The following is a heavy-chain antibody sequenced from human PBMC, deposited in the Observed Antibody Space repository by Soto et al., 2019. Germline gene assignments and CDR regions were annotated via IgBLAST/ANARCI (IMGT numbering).Heavy chain of an antibody. V-gene: IGHV4-30-4*01. J-gene: IGHJ6*02. CDR2: IYYSGST. D-gene: IGHD2-2*01. CDR1: GGSISSGDYY. CDR3: ARNPTPRYCSSTSCYGRRYYYYCYGMDV. Sequence: SETLSLTCTVSGGSISSGDYYWSWIRQPPGKGLEWIGYIYYSGSTYYNPSLKSRVTISVDTSKNQFSLKLSSVTAADTAVYYCARNPTPRYCSSTSCYGRRYYYYCYGMDVWGQGTTVTVSS.